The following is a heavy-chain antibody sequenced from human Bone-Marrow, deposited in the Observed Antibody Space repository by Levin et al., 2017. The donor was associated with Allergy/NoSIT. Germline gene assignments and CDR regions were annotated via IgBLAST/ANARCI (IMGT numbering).Heavy chain of an antibody. CDR1: GFDFTNDW. V-gene: IGHV5-51*01. CDR3: VRSMGRSYYFYYYALDV. Sequence: GGSLRLSCKASGFDFTNDWIAWVRQMPGKGLELMGLVYPADSDTRYSPSFQGHVTISADKSIRTAYLQWSSLKASDTAVYYCVRSMGRSYYFYYYALDVWGQGTTVTVSS. J-gene: IGHJ6*02. D-gene: IGHD1-26*01. CDR2: VYPADSDT.